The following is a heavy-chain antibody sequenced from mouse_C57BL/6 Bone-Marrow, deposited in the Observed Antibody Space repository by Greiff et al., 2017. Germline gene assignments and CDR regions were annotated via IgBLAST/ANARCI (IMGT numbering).Heavy chain of an antibody. J-gene: IGHJ1*03. D-gene: IGHD1-1*01. CDR3: ARLGTTVVASWSFDD. Sequence: QVQLQQSGAELVRPGASVKLSCKASGYTFTDYYINWVKQRPGQGLEWIARIYPGSGNTYYNEKFKGKATLTAEKSSSTAYMQLSSLTSEDSAVYFCARLGTTVVASWSFDDWGTGTPVTVSA. V-gene: IGHV1-76*01. CDR2: IYPGSGNT. CDR1: GYTFTDYY.